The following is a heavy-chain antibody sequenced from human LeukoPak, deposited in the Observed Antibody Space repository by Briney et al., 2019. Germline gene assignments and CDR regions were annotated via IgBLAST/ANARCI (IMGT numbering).Heavy chain of an antibody. D-gene: IGHD2-2*01. J-gene: IGHJ4*02. CDR1: GGSISSSSYY. CDR2: FYYNGST. V-gene: IGHV4-39*02. CDR3: ARDSCSSNSCSFDY. Sequence: SETLSLTCTVSGGSISSSSYYWGWIRQPPGKGLEWIGSFYYNGSTYYNPSLKSRSTISVDTSKNQFSLKLSSVTAADTAVYYCARDSCSSNSCSFDYWGQGTLVTVSS.